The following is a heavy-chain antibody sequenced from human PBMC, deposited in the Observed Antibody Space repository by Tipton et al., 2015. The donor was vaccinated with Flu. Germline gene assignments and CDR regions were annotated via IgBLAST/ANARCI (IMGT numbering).Heavy chain of an antibody. V-gene: IGHV4-61*02. CDR2: IYTSGST. D-gene: IGHD3-22*01. CDR1: GGSISSGSYY. Sequence: TLSLTCTVSGGSISSGSYYWSWIRQPAGKGLEWIGRIYTSGSTNYNPSLESRVTISVDTYKNQFSLKLSSVTAADTAVYYCAREGFDSSGYRAGDAFDIWGQGTMVTVSS. CDR3: AREGFDSSGYRAGDAFDI. J-gene: IGHJ3*02.